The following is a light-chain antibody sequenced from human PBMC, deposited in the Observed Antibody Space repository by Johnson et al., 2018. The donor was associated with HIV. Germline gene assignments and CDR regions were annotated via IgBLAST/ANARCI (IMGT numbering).Light chain of an antibody. CDR1: SSNIGNNY. Sequence: QSVLTQPPSVSAAPGQKVTISCSGSSSNIGNNYVSWYQQLPGRAPKLLIYENNKRPSGIPDRFSGSKSGTSATLGITGLQTGDEADYYCATWHSSLSVGGVFGTWTKVTVL. V-gene: IGLV1-51*02. CDR3: ATWHSSLSVGGV. CDR2: ENN. J-gene: IGLJ1*01.